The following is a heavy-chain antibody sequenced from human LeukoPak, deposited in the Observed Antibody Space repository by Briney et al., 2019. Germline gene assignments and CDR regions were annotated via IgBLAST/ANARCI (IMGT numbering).Heavy chain of an antibody. J-gene: IGHJ4*02. Sequence: SETLSLTCAVYGGSFSGYYWSWIRQPPGKGLEWIGEINHSGSTNYNPSLKSRVTKSVDTSKNQFSLKLSSVTAADTAVYYCARGGRRRYCSSTSCYVGGPYFDYWGQGTLVTVSS. D-gene: IGHD2-2*01. CDR2: INHSGST. CDR3: ARGGRRRYCSSTSCYVGGPYFDY. CDR1: GGSFSGYY. V-gene: IGHV4-34*01.